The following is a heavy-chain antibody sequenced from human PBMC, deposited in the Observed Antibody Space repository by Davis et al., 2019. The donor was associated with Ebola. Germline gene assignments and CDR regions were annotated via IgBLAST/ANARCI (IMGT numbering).Heavy chain of an antibody. D-gene: IGHD5-24*01. CDR2: INSDGSST. J-gene: IGHJ4*02. V-gene: IGHV3-74*01. Sequence: GESLKISCAASGFTFSSYWMHWVRQAPGKGLVWVSRINSDGSSTSYADSVKGRFTISRDNAKNTLYLQMNSLRAEDTAVYYCARERWLLRYYFDYWGQGTLVTVSS. CDR3: ARERWLLRYYFDY. CDR1: GFTFSSYW.